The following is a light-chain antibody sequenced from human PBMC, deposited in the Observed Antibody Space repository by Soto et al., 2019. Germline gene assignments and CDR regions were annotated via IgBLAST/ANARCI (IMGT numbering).Light chain of an antibody. J-gene: IGKJ5*01. CDR1: QGIRNF. CDR2: VAS. CDR3: QKYSSVIT. V-gene: IGKV1-27*01. Sequence: DIQMTQSPSSLSASVGDRVTITCRAGQGIRNFLAGYQQKPGKVPKLLFSVASTLQSGVPSRFSGSGSGTDFTLTITSLQPEDVATYYCQKYSSVITFGQGTRLEIK.